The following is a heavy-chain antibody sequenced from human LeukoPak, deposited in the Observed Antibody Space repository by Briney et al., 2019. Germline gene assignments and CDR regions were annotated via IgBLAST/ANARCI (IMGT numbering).Heavy chain of an antibody. J-gene: IGHJ4*02. CDR2: IIPIFGTA. D-gene: IGHD2-15*01. V-gene: IGHV1-69*06. Sequence: ASVKVSCKASGGTFSSYAISWVRQAPGQGLEWMGGIIPIFGTANYAQKFQGRVTITADKSTSTAYMELNSLRADDTAVYYCARPELPGWSVLFDFWGQGTLVTVSS. CDR3: ARPELPGWSVLFDF. CDR1: GGTFSSYA.